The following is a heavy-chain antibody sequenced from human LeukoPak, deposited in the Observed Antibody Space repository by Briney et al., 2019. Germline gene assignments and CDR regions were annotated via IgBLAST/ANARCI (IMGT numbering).Heavy chain of an antibody. CDR2: INPNSGGT. D-gene: IGHD6-19*01. CDR1: GYTFTSYY. CDR3: ATEQWLEYYFDY. J-gene: IGHJ4*02. V-gene: IGHV1-2*02. Sequence: GASVKVSCKASGYTFTSYYMHWVRQAPGQGLEWMGWINPNSGGTNYAQKFQGRVTMTRDTSISTAYMELSRLRSDDTAVYYCATEQWLEYYFDYWGQGTLVTVSS.